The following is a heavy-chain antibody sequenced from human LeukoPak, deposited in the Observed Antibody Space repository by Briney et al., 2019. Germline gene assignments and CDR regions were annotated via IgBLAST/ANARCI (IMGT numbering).Heavy chain of an antibody. J-gene: IGHJ6*03. CDR3: ARVYGSGWVYYYYMDV. D-gene: IGHD3-10*01. CDR2: ISSSSSTI. CDR1: GFTFSSYS. V-gene: IGHV3-48*01. Sequence: GGSLRLSCAASGFTFSSYSMNWVRQAPGKGLEWVSYISSSSSTIYYADSVKGRFTISRDNAKNSLYLQMNSLRAEDTAVYYCARVYGSGWVYYYYMDVWGKGPTVTISS.